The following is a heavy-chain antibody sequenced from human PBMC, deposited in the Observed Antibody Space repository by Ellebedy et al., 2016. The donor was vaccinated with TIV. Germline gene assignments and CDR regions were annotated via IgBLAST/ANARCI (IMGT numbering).Heavy chain of an antibody. D-gene: IGHD3-3*01. CDR1: GYTLTELS. CDR2: FDPEDGET. J-gene: IGHJ4*02. Sequence: AASVKVSCKVSGYTLTELSMHWVRQAPGKGIEWMGGFDPEDGETIYAQKFQGRVTMTEDTSTDTAYMELSSLRSEDTAVYYCATGDTYYDFWSGYRYFDYWGQGTQVTVSS. V-gene: IGHV1-24*01. CDR3: ATGDTYYDFWSGYRYFDY.